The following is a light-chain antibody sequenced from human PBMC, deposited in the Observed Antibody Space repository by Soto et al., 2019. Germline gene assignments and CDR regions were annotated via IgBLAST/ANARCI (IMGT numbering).Light chain of an antibody. V-gene: IGLV1-51*01. CDR2: DNG. Sequence: QSVLTQPPSVSAAPGQKVTISCSGSSSNIENNFVSWYQQVPGTAPKLLIYDNGKRSSGIPDRFSGSKSGASATLGINGLQPGYEADYYCGSWDDILSAVLFGGGTKLTVL. J-gene: IGLJ3*02. CDR3: GSWDDILSAVL. CDR1: SSNIENNF.